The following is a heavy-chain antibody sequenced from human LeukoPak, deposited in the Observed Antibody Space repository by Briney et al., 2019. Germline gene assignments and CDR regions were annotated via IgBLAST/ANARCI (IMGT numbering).Heavy chain of an antibody. CDR2: INPSGGST. CDR1: GYTFTSYY. Sequence: ASVKVSCKASGYTFTSYYMHWVRQAPGQGLEWMGIINPSGGSTSYAQKFQGRVTMTRDTSTSTVYMELSSLRSEDTAVYYCARGPAYQLLGDIWFDPWGQGTLVTVSS. CDR3: ARGPAYQLLGDIWFDP. V-gene: IGHV1-46*01. J-gene: IGHJ5*02. D-gene: IGHD2-2*01.